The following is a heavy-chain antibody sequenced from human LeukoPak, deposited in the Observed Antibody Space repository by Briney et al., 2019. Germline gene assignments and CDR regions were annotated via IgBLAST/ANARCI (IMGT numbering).Heavy chain of an antibody. V-gene: IGHV6-1*01. CDR2: TYYRSKWHN. D-gene: IGHD4-23*01. CDR3: ARDESDYGGKSFDY. J-gene: IGHJ4*02. CDR1: GDSVSSNSAA. Sequence: SQTLSLTCAISGDSVSSNSAAWNWIRQSPSRGLEWLGRTYYRSKWHNDYAVSVRSRITINPDTSKNQFSLQLSSVTPEDTAVYYCARDESDYGGKSFDYWGQGTLVTVSS.